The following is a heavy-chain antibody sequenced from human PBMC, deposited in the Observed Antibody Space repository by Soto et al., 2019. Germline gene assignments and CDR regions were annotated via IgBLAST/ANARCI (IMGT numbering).Heavy chain of an antibody. D-gene: IGHD2-15*01. V-gene: IGHV5-51*01. J-gene: IGHJ3*02. CDR1: GYSFTSYW. CDR3: ARRLGYCSGGSCYRAFDI. Sequence: GESLKISCNGSGYSFTSYWIGWVRQMPGKGLEWMGIINPGDSDTRYSPSFQGQVTISADKSISTAYVQWSSLKASDTAMYYCARRLGYCSGGSCYRAFDIWGQGTMVTVS. CDR2: INPGDSDT.